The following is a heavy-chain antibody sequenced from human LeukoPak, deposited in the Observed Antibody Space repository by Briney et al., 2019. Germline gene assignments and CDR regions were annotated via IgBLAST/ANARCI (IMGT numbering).Heavy chain of an antibody. D-gene: IGHD3-16*02. J-gene: IGHJ4*02. CDR2: INHSRST. V-gene: IGHV4-34*01. CDR3: ARGDYVWGSYRPYFDY. Sequence: SETLSLTCAVYGGSFSGYYWSWIRQPPGKGLEWIGEINHSRSTNYNPSLKSRVAISVDTSKNQFSLKLSSVTAADTAVYYCARGDYVWGSYRPYFDYWGQGTLVTVSS. CDR1: GGSFSGYY.